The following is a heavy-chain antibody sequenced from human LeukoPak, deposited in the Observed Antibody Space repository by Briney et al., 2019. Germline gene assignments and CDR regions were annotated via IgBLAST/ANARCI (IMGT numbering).Heavy chain of an antibody. J-gene: IGHJ5*02. CDR3: ARYDIVATNWFDP. CDR1: GGSISSSY. CDR2: SGDT. D-gene: IGHD5-12*01. V-gene: IGHV4-59*12. Sequence: PSETLSLTCTVSGGSISSSYWSWIRQPPGKGLEWIGYSGDTNYNPSLKSRVTISVDTSKNQFPLKLSSVTAADTAVYYCARYDIVATNWFDPWGQGTLVTVSS.